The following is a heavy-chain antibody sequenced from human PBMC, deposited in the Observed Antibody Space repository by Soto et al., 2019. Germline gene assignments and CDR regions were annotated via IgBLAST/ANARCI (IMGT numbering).Heavy chain of an antibody. J-gene: IGHJ3*01. CDR3: AKRSGITTVTWGALAV. CDR1: GFTFSDYA. CDR2: ISGGGDGT. D-gene: IGHD1-1*01. V-gene: IGHV3-23*01. Sequence: EVQLLESGGGLLQPGASLRLSCAASGFTFSDYAMSWVRQAPGKGLEYVSSISGGGDGTYYADSVKGRFTISRDNSKNMLYLQLNSLRAEDTAIYYCAKRSGITTVTWGALAVWGQGTAVSVSS.